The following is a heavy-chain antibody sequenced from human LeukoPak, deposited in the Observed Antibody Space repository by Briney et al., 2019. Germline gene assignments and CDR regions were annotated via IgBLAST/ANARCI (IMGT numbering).Heavy chain of an antibody. D-gene: IGHD6-13*01. CDR1: GFTFGGSS. J-gene: IGHJ4*02. CDR2: INLDGSDR. Sequence: GGSLRLSCAASGFTFGGSSMTWVRQAPGTGLERVANINLDGSDRFYVGFVKGRFTISRDNADNSLYLQMNSLRAEDTAVYYCGRVIAGAIDYWGQGTLVTVSS. V-gene: IGHV3-7*01. CDR3: GRVIAGAIDY.